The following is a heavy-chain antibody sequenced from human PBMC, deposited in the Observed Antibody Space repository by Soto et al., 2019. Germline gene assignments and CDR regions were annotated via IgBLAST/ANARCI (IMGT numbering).Heavy chain of an antibody. CDR3: ARYKSNYYYGMDV. Sequence: SETLSLTCTVSGGCISSYYWSWIRQPPGKGLEWIGYIYYSGITNYNPSLKSRVTISVDTSKNQFSLKLSSVAAADTAVYYCARYKSNYYYGMDVWGQGTLVT. J-gene: IGHJ6*02. CDR1: GGCISSYY. V-gene: IGHV4-59*01. D-gene: IGHD1-20*01. CDR2: IYYSGIT.